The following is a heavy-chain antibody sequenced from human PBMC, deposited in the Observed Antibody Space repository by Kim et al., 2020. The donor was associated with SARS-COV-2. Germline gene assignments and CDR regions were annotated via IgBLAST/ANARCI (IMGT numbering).Heavy chain of an antibody. J-gene: IGHJ5*02. CDR2: IYYSGST. Sequence: SETLSLTCTVSGGSISSYYWSWIRQPPGKGLEWIGYIYYSGSTNYNPSLKSRVTISVDTSKNQFSLKLSSVTAADTAVYYCARHEEAAAGIRVGPFGWFDPWGQGTLVTVSS. CDR1: GGSISSYY. CDR3: ARHEEAAAGIRVGPFGWFDP. D-gene: IGHD6-13*01. V-gene: IGHV4-59*08.